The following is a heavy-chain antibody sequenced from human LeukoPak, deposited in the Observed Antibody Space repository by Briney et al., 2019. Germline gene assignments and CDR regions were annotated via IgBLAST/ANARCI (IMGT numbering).Heavy chain of an antibody. CDR1: GFNFSTYW. V-gene: IGHV4-39*07. Sequence: PGGSLRLSCTASGFNFSTYWMTWVRHVPGKGLEWIGSIYYSGSTYYNPSLKSRVTISVDTSKNQFSLKLSSVTAADTAVYYCARVRKTYYYGSGTPDYWGQGTLVTVSS. J-gene: IGHJ4*02. D-gene: IGHD3-10*01. CDR2: IYYSGST. CDR3: ARVRKTYYYGSGTPDY.